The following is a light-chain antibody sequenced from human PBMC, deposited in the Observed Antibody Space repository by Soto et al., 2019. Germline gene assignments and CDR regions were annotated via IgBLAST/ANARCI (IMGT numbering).Light chain of an antibody. CDR3: SYIGGNNNVV. Sequence: QSALTQPPSASGSPGQSITISCSGTSSDVGGYNYVSWYQQHPGKAPKLMISEVSKRPSGVTHRFSGSKSGNTASLTVSGLQADDEDYYCCSYIGGNNNVVFGGGTKLTVL. CDR2: EVS. J-gene: IGLJ2*01. CDR1: SSDVGGYNY. V-gene: IGLV2-8*01.